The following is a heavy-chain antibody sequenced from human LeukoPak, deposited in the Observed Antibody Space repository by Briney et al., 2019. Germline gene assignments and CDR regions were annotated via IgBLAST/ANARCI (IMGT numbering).Heavy chain of an antibody. CDR2: MNPNSGNT. CDR3: ASRRTLGYGDYGY. CDR1: GYTFTSYD. V-gene: IGHV1-8*01. Sequence: GASVKVSCKASGYTFTSYDINWVRQATGQGLEWMGWMNPNSGNTGYAQKFQGRVTMTRNTSISTAYMELSSLRSEDMAVYYCASRRTLGYGDYGYWGQGTLVTVSS. D-gene: IGHD4-17*01. J-gene: IGHJ4*02.